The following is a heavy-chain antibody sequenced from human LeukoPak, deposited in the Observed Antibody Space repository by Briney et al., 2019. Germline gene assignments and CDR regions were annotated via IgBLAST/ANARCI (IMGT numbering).Heavy chain of an antibody. J-gene: IGHJ4*02. V-gene: IGHV3-7*01. CDR3: ARGSIRITEHY. CDR1: GFTSRSYW. Sequence: GGSLRLSCAGSGFTSRSYWMSWVRQAPGKGLEWVANIKQDGSETYYLDSVKAPFTISTHNAKNSLYLQMNSLRADDTAVYYCARGSIRITEHYWGQGTLVTVSS. CDR2: IKQDGSET. D-gene: IGHD1/OR15-1a*01.